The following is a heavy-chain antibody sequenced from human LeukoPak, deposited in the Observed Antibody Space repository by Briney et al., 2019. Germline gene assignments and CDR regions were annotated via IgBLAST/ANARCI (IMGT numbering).Heavy chain of an antibody. J-gene: IGHJ4*02. CDR2: ITSKTDGGAT. CDR1: GFPFNYAW. D-gene: IGHD4/OR15-4a*01. CDR3: TTYLTT. Sequence: PGGSLRLSCAVSGFPFNYAWLGWVRQPPGKGLEWVGRITSKTDGGATDYAAPVKGRFTISRDDSKNTLYLQMNSLKTEDTALYYCTTYLTTRGQGTLVTVSS. V-gene: IGHV3-15*01.